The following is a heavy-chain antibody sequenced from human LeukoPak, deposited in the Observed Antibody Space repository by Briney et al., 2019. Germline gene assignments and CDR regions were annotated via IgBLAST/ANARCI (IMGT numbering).Heavy chain of an antibody. V-gene: IGHV3-11*01. CDR3: ASRRRDGSGSLPYYGMDV. CDR1: GFTFSDYY. J-gene: IGHJ6*02. D-gene: IGHD3-10*01. CDR2: ISSSGSTI. Sequence: PGGSLRLSCAASGFTFSDYYMSWIRQAPGKGLEWVSDISSSGSTIYYADSVKGRFTISRDNAKNSLYLQMNSLRAEDTAVYYCASRRRDGSGSLPYYGMDVWGQGTTVTVSS.